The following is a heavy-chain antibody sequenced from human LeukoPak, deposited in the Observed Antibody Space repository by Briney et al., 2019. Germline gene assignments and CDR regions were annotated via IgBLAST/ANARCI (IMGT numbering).Heavy chain of an antibody. CDR1: GFTFSSYW. Sequence: PGGSLRLSCAASGFTFSSYWMSWVRQAPGKGLEGVANIKQDGSEKYYVDSVKGRFTISRDNAKNSLYLQMNSLGAEDTAVYYCARGGSYRYSRYLDYWGQGTLVTVSS. CDR3: ARGGSYRYSRYLDY. J-gene: IGHJ4*02. CDR2: IKQDGSEK. D-gene: IGHD3-16*02. V-gene: IGHV3-7*01.